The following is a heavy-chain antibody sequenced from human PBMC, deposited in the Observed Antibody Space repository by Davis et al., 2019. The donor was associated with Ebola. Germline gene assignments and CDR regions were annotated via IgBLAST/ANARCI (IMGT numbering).Heavy chain of an antibody. V-gene: IGHV4-59*08. J-gene: IGHJ4*02. CDR3: ASASMVRGVRADY. CDR2: IYYSGST. D-gene: IGHD3-10*01. CDR1: GGSISSYY. Sequence: MPSETLSLTCTVSGGSISSYYWSWIRQPPGKGLEWIGYIYYSGSTNYNPSLKSRVTISVDTSKNQFSLKLSSVTAADTAVYYCASASMVRGVRADYWGQGTLVTVSS.